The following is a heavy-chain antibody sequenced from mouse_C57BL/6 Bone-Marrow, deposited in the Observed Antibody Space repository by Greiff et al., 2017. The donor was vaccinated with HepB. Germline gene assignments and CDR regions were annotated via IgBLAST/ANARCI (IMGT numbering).Heavy chain of an antibody. J-gene: IGHJ2*01. CDR2: IDPANGNT. D-gene: IGHD1-1*01. Sequence: EVQRVESVAELVRPGASVKLSCTASGFNIKNTYMHWVKQRPEQGLEWIGRIDPANGNTKYAPKFQGKATITADTSSNTAYLQLSSLTSEDTAIYYCARLIYYYGSSSSYWGQGTTLTVSS. V-gene: IGHV14-3*01. CDR1: GFNIKNTY. CDR3: ARLIYYYGSSSSY.